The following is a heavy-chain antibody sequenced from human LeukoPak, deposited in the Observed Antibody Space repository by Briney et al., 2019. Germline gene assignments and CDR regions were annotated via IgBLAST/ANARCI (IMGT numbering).Heavy chain of an antibody. CDR1: GFTFSSYE. Sequence: GGSLRLSCAASGFTFSSYEMNWVRQAPGKGLEWVSYISSSGSTIYYADSVKGRFTISRDNAKNSLYLQMNSLRAEDTAVYYCASEGAAAGTNYYYMDVWGKGTTVTVSS. CDR2: ISSSGSTI. CDR3: ASEGAAAGTNYYYMDV. J-gene: IGHJ6*03. V-gene: IGHV3-48*03. D-gene: IGHD6-13*01.